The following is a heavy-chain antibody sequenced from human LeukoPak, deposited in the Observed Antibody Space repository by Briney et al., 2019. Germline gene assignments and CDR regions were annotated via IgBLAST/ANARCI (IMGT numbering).Heavy chain of an antibody. Sequence: GASVEVSCNASGHSFTGHYLHWVRQTPGQGLEWMGWISPDSGGTSYAQKFQGKVTMTRDTSTSTAYMDLRGLTFDDTAVYYCAITTGHGTTTAYWFDPWGQGTLVTVSS. CDR2: ISPDSGGT. J-gene: IGHJ5*02. CDR3: AITTGHGTTTAYWFDP. CDR1: GHSFTGHY. V-gene: IGHV1-2*02. D-gene: IGHD1-7*01.